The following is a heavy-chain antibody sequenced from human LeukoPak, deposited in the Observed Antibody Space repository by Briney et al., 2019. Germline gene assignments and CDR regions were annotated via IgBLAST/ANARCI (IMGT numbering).Heavy chain of an antibody. V-gene: IGHV3-30*02. J-gene: IGHJ6*03. D-gene: IGHD2-2*02. Sequence: PGGSLRLSCAASGFTFSSYGMHWVRQAPGKGLGWVAFIRYDGSNKYYADSVKGRFTISRDNSKNTLYLQMNSLRAEDTAVYYCAKVPGYCSSTSCYTTYYYYYMDVWGKGTTVTVSS. CDR1: GFTFSSYG. CDR2: IRYDGSNK. CDR3: AKVPGYCSSTSCYTTYYYYYMDV.